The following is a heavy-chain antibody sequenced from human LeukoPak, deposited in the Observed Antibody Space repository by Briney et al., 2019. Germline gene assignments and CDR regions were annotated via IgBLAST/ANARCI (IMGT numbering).Heavy chain of an antibody. D-gene: IGHD3-10*01. CDR2: FDPEDGET. Sequence: ASVKVSCKVSGYTLTELSMHWVRQAPGKGLEWMGGFDPEDGETIYAQKFQGRVTMTEDTSTDTAYMELSSLRSEDTAVYYCARGTLWSTQYYYGSGSPKEFDYWGQGTLVTVSS. J-gene: IGHJ4*02. V-gene: IGHV1-24*01. CDR3: ARGTLWSTQYYYGSGSPKEFDY. CDR1: GYTLTELS.